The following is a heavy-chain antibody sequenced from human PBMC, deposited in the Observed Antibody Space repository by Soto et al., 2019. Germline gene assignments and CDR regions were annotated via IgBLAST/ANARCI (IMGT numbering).Heavy chain of an antibody. CDR3: AKDRESQLENDIDI. Sequence: QVQLVESGGGVVQPGRSLRLSCAASGFTFSSYGMHWVRQAPGKGLEWVAVISYDGSNKYYADSVKGRFTISRDNSKNTLYLQMNSLRAEDTAAYYCAKDRESQLENDIDIWGQGTTVTVSS. V-gene: IGHV3-30*18. J-gene: IGHJ6*02. CDR1: GFTFSSYG. CDR2: ISYDGSNK. D-gene: IGHD5-18*01.